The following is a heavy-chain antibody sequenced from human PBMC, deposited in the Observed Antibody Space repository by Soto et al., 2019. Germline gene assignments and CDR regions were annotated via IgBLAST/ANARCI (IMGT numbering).Heavy chain of an antibody. CDR3: AREASGYDF. CDR1: GGTFSSFG. J-gene: IGHJ1*01. V-gene: IGHV1-69*13. Sequence: SVKVSCKASGGTFSSFGISWVRRAPGQGLEWMGGIIPVFGRPNYAQRFRGRLTITADESTNTSYMELIDLTSEDTAVYYCAREASGYDFWGQGTQVTVSS. CDR2: IIPVFGRP. D-gene: IGHD5-12*01.